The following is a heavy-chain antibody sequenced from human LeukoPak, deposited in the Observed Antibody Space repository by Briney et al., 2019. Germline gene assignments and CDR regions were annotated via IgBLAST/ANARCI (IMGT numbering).Heavy chain of an antibody. CDR2: ISGGGDIT. CDR3: AKDRDRGYSYGSPLDY. J-gene: IGHJ4*02. D-gene: IGHD5-18*01. CDR1: GFNFANHA. Sequence: GGSLRLSCAASGFNFANHAMSWVRQTPGKGLEWVSAISGGGDITYYADSVTGRFTISRDNSKDTLFLQMHSLRPGDTAVYYCAKDRDRGYSYGSPLDYWGQGTLVTVSS. V-gene: IGHV3-23*01.